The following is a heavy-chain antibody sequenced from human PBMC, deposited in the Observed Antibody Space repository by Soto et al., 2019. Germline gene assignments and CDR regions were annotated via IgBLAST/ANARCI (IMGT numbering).Heavy chain of an antibody. V-gene: IGHV3-33*01. J-gene: IGHJ4*02. Sequence: QVQLVESGGGVVQPGRSLRLSCAASGFTFSNYGMHWVRQAPGKGLEWVAVIWADGSTEIYADSVKGRFTISRDNSKNRLFLQMNSLRVEDTAVYYCATDAGGSSCDYWGQGTLVTVSS. CDR1: GFTFSNYG. CDR2: IWADGSTE. CDR3: ATDAGGSSCDY. D-gene: IGHD6-13*01.